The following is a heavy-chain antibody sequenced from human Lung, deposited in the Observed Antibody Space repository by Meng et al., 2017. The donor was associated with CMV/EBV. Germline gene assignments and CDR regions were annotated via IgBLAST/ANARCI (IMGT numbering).Heavy chain of an antibody. CDR1: GFNFGNYA. Sequence: SCAGSGFNFGNYAMHWVRQAPGKGLEWVSSISWNSGNMGYADSVEGRFTISRDNAKKSVYLQMNSLRPEDTALYYCAKGPGYQAAKFYFDYWGQGTLVTVSS. CDR2: ISWNSGNM. D-gene: IGHD6-25*01. V-gene: IGHV3-9*01. CDR3: AKGPGYQAAKFYFDY. J-gene: IGHJ4*02.